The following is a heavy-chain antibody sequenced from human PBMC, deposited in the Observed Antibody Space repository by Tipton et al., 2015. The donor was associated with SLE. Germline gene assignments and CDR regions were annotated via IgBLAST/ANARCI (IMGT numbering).Heavy chain of an antibody. J-gene: IGHJ4*02. Sequence: TLSLTCTVSNGSISSYYWSWIRQPPGKGLEWIGYIYYSGSTNYNSSLKSRVTISVDTSKNQFSLNLSSVTAADTAVYYCARGLNDYVWGSSFDYWGQGTLVTVSS. CDR3: ARGLNDYVWGSSFDY. D-gene: IGHD3-16*01. CDR1: NGSISSYY. V-gene: IGHV4-59*01. CDR2: IYYSGST.